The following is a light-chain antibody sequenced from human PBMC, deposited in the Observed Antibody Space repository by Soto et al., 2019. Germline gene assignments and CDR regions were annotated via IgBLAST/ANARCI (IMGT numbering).Light chain of an antibody. CDR3: QQYTDYPGT. CDR2: DAS. Sequence: DIQMTQSPSTLSASVGDRVTITCRASQSVSTWLAWYQQKPGKAPKVLIFDASTLESGVPSRFSGSGFGTDFTLTISGLQPDDFATYYCQQYTDYPGTFGQGTKVDI. CDR1: QSVSTW. J-gene: IGKJ1*01. V-gene: IGKV1-5*01.